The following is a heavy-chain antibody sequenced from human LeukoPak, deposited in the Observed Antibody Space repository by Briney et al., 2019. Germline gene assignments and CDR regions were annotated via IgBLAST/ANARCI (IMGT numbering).Heavy chain of an antibody. V-gene: IGHV3-74*01. Sequence: PGRSLRLSCAASGFTFDDYAMHWVRQAPGKGLVWVSSINADGSSTSYADSMKGRFTISRDNAKNTLYLQMNSLRAEDTAVYYCASQQSFHYYYMDVWGKGTTVTVSS. CDR3: ASQQSFHYYYMDV. J-gene: IGHJ6*03. CDR2: INADGSST. D-gene: IGHD2/OR15-2a*01. CDR1: GFTFDDYA.